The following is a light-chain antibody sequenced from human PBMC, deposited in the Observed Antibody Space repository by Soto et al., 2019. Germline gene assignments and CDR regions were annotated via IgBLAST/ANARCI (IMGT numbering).Light chain of an antibody. Sequence: EIVMTQSPATLSVSPGERVTLSCRASQSVYTNLAWYQQKAGQAPRLLIYDASTRATGIPARFSGSGSGTEFTLTISSLQSEDFAVYFCQQYNNWPPWTFGQGTKVDIK. CDR2: DAS. J-gene: IGKJ1*01. CDR1: QSVYTN. CDR3: QQYNNWPPWT. V-gene: IGKV3-15*01.